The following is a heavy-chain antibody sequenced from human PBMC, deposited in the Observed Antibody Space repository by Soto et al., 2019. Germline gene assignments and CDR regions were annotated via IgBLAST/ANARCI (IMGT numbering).Heavy chain of an antibody. CDR1: GFTFISYA. V-gene: IGHV3-23*01. Sequence: LRLSCAASGFTFISYAMSWVRQAPGKGLEWVSAISGSGGSTYYADSVKGRFTISRDNSKNTLYLQMNSLRAEDTAVYYCAKSGPVVPAAMYFDYWGQGTLVTVSS. CDR3: AKSGPVVPAAMYFDY. D-gene: IGHD2-2*01. J-gene: IGHJ4*02. CDR2: ISGSGGST.